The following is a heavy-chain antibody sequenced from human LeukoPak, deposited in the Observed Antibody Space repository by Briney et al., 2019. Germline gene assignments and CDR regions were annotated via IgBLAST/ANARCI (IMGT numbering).Heavy chain of an antibody. V-gene: IGHV3-23*01. J-gene: IGHJ4*02. CDR3: AKDPVAYCGGDCYSRYYLDY. D-gene: IGHD2-21*02. CDR2: ISGSGGST. Sequence: GGSLRLPCAVSGITLSNYGMSWVRQAPGKGLEWVSAISGSGGSTYYADSVKGRFTISRDNSKNTLYLQMNSLRAEDTAVYYCAKDPVAYCGGDCYSRYYLDYWGQGTLVTVSS. CDR1: GITLSNYG.